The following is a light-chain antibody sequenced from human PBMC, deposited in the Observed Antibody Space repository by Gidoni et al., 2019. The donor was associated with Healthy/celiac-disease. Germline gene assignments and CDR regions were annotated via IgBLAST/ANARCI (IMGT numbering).Light chain of an antibody. Sequence: AIQLTQSPSSLSASVGDRVTITCRASQGISSALAWYQQKPGKAPKLLIYDASSLESGVPSRFSGSGSGTDFTLTISSLQPEDFATYYCQQFNSYPITFGQGPRLEIK. CDR3: QQFNSYPIT. CDR1: QGISSA. CDR2: DAS. V-gene: IGKV1-13*02. J-gene: IGKJ5*01.